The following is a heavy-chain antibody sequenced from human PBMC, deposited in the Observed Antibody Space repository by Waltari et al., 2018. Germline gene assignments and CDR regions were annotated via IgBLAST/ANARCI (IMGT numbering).Heavy chain of an antibody. D-gene: IGHD2-2*01. J-gene: IGHJ4*02. CDR2: SIPICGTA. CDR1: GGTFSSYA. V-gene: IGHV1-69*01. Sequence: QVQLVQSGAEVKKPGSSVKVYCKASGGTFSSYAISWVRQAPGQGLEWMGGSIPICGTATHSQRFQGRVTITADESTSTAYMELSSLRSEDTAVYYCARGQLLSFDYWGQGTLVTVSS. CDR3: ARGQLLSFDY.